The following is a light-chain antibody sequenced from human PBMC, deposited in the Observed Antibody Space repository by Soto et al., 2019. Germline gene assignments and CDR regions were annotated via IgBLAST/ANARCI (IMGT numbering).Light chain of an antibody. CDR1: SSDVGGYNY. J-gene: IGLJ1*01. CDR3: SSYAGIHIV. CDR2: EVS. V-gene: IGLV2-8*01. Sequence: QSVLTQPPSASGSPGQSVAISCTGTSSDVGGYNYVSWYQQHPGKATKLMIYEVSKRPSGVPDRFSGSKSGNTASLTVSGLQAEDEADYYCSSYAGIHIVFGTGTKVTVL.